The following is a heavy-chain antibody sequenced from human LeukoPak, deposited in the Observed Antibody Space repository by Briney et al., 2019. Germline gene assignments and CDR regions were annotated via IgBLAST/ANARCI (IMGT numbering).Heavy chain of an antibody. CDR1: GGSVSSYY. CDR3: ARVNEEELFGTGDGDMDV. V-gene: IGHV4-59*02. D-gene: IGHD1-14*01. J-gene: IGHJ6*03. Sequence: SETLSLTCTVYGGSVSSYYWSWIRQPPGKGLEWIGYIYHSGSTNYNPSLKSRVTISVDTSKNQFSLKLSSVTAADTPVYYCARVNEEELFGTGDGDMDVWGKGTTVTVSS. CDR2: IYHSGST.